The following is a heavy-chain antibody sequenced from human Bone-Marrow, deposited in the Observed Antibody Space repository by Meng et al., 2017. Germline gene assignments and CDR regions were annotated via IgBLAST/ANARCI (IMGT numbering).Heavy chain of an antibody. CDR3: ATDRYSSGWYSVAEYFQH. CDR2: IYYSGST. J-gene: IGHJ1*01. D-gene: IGHD6-19*01. Sequence: GSLRLPCTVSGGSISSSSYYWGWIRQPPGKGLEWIGSIYYSGSTYYNPSLKSRVTISVDTSKNQFSLKLSSVTAADTAVYYCATDRYSSGWYSVAEYFQHWGQGTLVTVSS. V-gene: IGHV4-39*07. CDR1: GGSISSSSYY.